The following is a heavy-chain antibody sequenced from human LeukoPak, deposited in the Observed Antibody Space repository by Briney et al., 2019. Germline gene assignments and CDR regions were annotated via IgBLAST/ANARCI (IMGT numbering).Heavy chain of an antibody. Sequence: SVKVSCKASGGTFSSYAISWVRQAPGQGLEWMGGIIPIFGTTNYAQKFQGRVTITADESTSTAYMELSSLRSEDTAVYYCARDLQYSSSSGIGAFDIWGQGTMVTVSS. CDR1: GGTFSSYA. CDR2: IIPIFGTT. CDR3: ARDLQYSSSSGIGAFDI. V-gene: IGHV1-69*01. D-gene: IGHD6-6*01. J-gene: IGHJ3*02.